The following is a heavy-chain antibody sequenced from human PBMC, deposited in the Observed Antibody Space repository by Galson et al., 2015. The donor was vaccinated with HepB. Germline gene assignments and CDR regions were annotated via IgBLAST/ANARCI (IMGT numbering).Heavy chain of an antibody. V-gene: IGHV6-1*01. D-gene: IGHD3-10*01. J-gene: IGHJ4*02. Sequence: CAISGDSVSSDTSAWNWIRQSPSRGLEWLERTYYRSKWYNDYAESVKSRITVNADTSKNQFSLQLNSVTPEDTAVYYCARSFYYDSGSYHIPPDFWGQGTLVTVSS. CDR3: ARSFYYDSGSYHIPPDF. CDR1: GDSVSSDTSA. CDR2: TYYRSKWYN.